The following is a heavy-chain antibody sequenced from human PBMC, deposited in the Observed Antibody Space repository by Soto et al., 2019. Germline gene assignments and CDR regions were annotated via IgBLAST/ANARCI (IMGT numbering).Heavy chain of an antibody. D-gene: IGHD4-17*01. Sequence: EVQLVESGGGLVQPGGSLRLSCAASGFTFSSYWMHWVRQAPGKGLVWVSRINSDGSSTSYADSVKGRFTISRDNAKNTLDLQMNSLRAEDTAVYYCARVSDYGDYVAYWGQGTLVTVSS. CDR2: INSDGSST. J-gene: IGHJ4*02. CDR3: ARVSDYGDYVAY. CDR1: GFTFSSYW. V-gene: IGHV3-74*01.